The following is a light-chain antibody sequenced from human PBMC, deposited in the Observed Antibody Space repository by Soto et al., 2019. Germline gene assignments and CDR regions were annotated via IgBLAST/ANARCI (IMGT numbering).Light chain of an antibody. V-gene: IGKV1-39*01. Sequence: DIQMTQSPSSLSASVGARVTITCRASQAIDSWFAWSPPPPGEAPTLLIFTGSLLHSGVPPRFSGSGSGTEFTLTISSLQPEDFATYFCQQSYFTPYTFGQGTKVDIK. CDR1: QAIDSW. J-gene: IGKJ2*01. CDR3: QQSYFTPYT. CDR2: TGS.